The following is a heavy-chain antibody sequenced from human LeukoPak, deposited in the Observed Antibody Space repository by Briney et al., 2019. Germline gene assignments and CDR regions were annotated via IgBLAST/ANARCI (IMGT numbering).Heavy chain of an antibody. CDR3: ARDGYSDISGFSPLDY. CDR1: GFIFSTYA. CDR2: VSHDGGLK. J-gene: IGHJ4*02. D-gene: IGHD3-22*01. V-gene: IGHV3-30*04. Sequence: PGRSLRLSCEASGFIFSTYAIHWVRQTPGKGLEWVAVVSHDGGLKYHADSVKGRFNIARDNSKNTVYLEMNSLRADDTAIYYCARDGYSDISGFSPLDYWGQGNLVTVSS.